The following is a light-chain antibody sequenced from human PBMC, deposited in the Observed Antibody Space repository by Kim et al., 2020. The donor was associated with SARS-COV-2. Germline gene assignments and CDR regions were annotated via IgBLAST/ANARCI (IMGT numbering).Light chain of an antibody. CDR3: QSYDSSRSGHVV. J-gene: IGLJ2*01. Sequence: LTISCSGTGTNIGVGYNLHCYQQLPGTAPHLLIYDNSDRPPAVPDRFFGSKSGTSASLAITGLQAADEAAYYCQSYDSSRSGHVVFGGGTQLTVL. V-gene: IGLV1-40*01. CDR1: GTNIGVGYN. CDR2: DNS.